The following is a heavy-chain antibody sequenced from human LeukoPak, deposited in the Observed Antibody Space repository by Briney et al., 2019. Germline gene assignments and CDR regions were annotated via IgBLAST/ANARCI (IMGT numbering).Heavy chain of an antibody. CDR1: GYSFASCY. Sequence: ASVKVSCKASGYSFASCYMNWVRQAPGQGLEWMGIFNPTSGSTTYAQKFQGRVTVTRDTSTSTVHMELSSLRSDDTAVYYCARGHSLAVAGRQNCLDPWGQGTLVTVSS. CDR2: FNPTSGST. D-gene: IGHD6-19*01. CDR3: ARGHSLAVAGRQNCLDP. V-gene: IGHV1-46*01. J-gene: IGHJ5*02.